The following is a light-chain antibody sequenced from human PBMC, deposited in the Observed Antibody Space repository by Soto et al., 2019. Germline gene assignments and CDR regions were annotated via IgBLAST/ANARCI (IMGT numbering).Light chain of an antibody. V-gene: IGLV4-60*02. J-gene: IGLJ3*02. CDR2: LEGSGSY. Sequence: QSVLTQSSSASASLGSSVKLTSTLSSGHSSYIIAWHQQQPGKAPRYLMKLEGSGSYNKGSGVPDRFSGSSSGADRYLTISTPRLEDEADYNGATWDRNTHTVFGGGPRRTVL. CDR3: ATWDRNTHTV. CDR1: SGHSSYI.